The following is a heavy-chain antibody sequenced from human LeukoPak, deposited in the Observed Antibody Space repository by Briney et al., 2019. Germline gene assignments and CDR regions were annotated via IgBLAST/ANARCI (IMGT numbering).Heavy chain of an antibody. Sequence: SETLSLTCAVYGGSFSGYYWSWIRQPPGKGLEWIGEINHSGSNNYNPSLKSRGTISVDTSKNQFSLKLSSVTAADTAVYYCARGRSIRFLEWLLYKPFDYWGQGTLVTVSS. CDR2: INHSGSN. J-gene: IGHJ4*02. V-gene: IGHV4-34*01. D-gene: IGHD3-3*01. CDR3: ARGRSIRFLEWLLYKPFDY. CDR1: GGSFSGYY.